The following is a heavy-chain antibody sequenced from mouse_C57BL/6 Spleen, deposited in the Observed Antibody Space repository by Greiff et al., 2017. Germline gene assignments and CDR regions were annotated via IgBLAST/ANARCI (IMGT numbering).Heavy chain of an antibody. J-gene: IGHJ4*01. CDR3: ARERQLRLQGAMDD. V-gene: IGHV1-82*01. D-gene: IGHD3-2*02. Sequence: VKLQQSGPELVKPGASVKISCKASGYAFSSSWMNWVKQRPGKGLEWIGRIYPGDGDTNYSGKFKGKATLTADKSSSPAYMQLSSLTSEDSAVYFCARERQLRLQGAMDDWGQGTSVTVSS. CDR2: IYPGDGDT. CDR1: GYAFSSSW.